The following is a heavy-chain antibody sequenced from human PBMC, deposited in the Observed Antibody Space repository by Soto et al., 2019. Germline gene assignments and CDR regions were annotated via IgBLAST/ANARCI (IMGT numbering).Heavy chain of an antibody. CDR2: RYYSEST. J-gene: IGHJ4*02. CDR3: ARTKCSGGSCYSWSLDY. V-gene: IGHV4-31*03. D-gene: IGHD2-15*01. Sequence: KPSETLSLTCTLSGGSITTGGYYWSWIRQLPGKGLEWIGHRYYSESTYYNPSLKSRVSISLDTSKNQFSLKLSFVTAADTAMYYCARTKCSGGSCYSWSLDYWGQGTPVTVSS. CDR1: GGSITTGGYY.